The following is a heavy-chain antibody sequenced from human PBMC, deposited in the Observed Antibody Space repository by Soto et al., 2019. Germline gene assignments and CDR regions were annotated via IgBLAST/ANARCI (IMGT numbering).Heavy chain of an antibody. CDR2: ISSSSSYI. D-gene: IGHD3-22*01. J-gene: IGHJ4*02. CDR1: GFTFSSYS. CDR3: ARDSGSMIVVVTNFDY. Sequence: KTGGSLRLSCAASGFTFSSYSMNWVRQAPGKGLEWVSSISSSSSYIYYADSVKGRFTISRDNAKNSLYLQMNSLRAEDTAVYYCARDSGSMIVVVTNFDYWGQGTLVTVSS. V-gene: IGHV3-21*01.